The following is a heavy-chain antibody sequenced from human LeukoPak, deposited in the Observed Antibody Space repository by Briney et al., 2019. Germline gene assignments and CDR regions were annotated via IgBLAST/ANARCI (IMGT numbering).Heavy chain of an antibody. Sequence: GGSLRLSCAASGFTFSSYGMHWVRQAPGKGLEWVAVISYDGSNKYYADSVKGRFTISRDNSKNTLYLQMNSLRAEDTAVYYCAKDTYALRYYYDSSGYYYDALYYWGQGTLDTVSS. CDR2: ISYDGSNK. CDR1: GFTFSSYG. D-gene: IGHD3-22*01. CDR3: AKDTYALRYYYDSSGYYYDALYY. V-gene: IGHV3-30*18. J-gene: IGHJ4*02.